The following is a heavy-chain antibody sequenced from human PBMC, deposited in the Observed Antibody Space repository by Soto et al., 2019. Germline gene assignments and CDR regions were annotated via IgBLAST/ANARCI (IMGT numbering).Heavy chain of an antibody. Sequence: GGSLRLSCTTSGLTFSSYSMNWVRQAPGKGLEWISYIVSSGSSIYYADSVKGRFTISRDNAKNSLYLQMNSLRAEDTAVYYCVLWPPYYFDYWGQGTLVTVSS. D-gene: IGHD3-10*01. CDR1: GLTFSSYS. CDR3: VLWPPYYFDY. J-gene: IGHJ4*02. CDR2: IVSSGSSI. V-gene: IGHV3-48*04.